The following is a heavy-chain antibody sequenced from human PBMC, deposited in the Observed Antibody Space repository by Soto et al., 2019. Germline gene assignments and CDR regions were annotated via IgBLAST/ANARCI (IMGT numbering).Heavy chain of an antibody. CDR2: IYYSEST. CDR3: ARAGVMVRRVTDGFDI. Sequence: QVQLQESGPGLVKPSQTLSLTCTVSGGSINSGGYYWSWIRQHPGKGLEWIGYIYYSESTYSNPSLKSRVNISADTSNNQFSLRLSSVTAADTAVYYCARAGVMVRRVTDGFDIWGQGTMVTVS. D-gene: IGHD3-10*01. CDR1: GGSINSGGYY. V-gene: IGHV4-31*03. J-gene: IGHJ3*02.